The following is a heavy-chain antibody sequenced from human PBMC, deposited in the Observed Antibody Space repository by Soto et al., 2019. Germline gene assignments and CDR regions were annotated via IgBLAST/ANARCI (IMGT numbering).Heavy chain of an antibody. D-gene: IGHD3-3*01. CDR2: IVPIDGST. CDR1: GGTISSFA. V-gene: IGHV1-69*01. J-gene: IGHJ4*02. CDR3: ARSFTKSRRGGVAFDY. Sequence: QVQLVQSGAEVKKPGSSVKVSCTTSGGTISSFAINWVRQAPGQGLGWMGGIVPIDGSTNYAEKFQGRVTITADASTSTVYMDLSSLRSEDTAVYYCARSFTKSRRGGVAFDYWGQGTLLSVSP.